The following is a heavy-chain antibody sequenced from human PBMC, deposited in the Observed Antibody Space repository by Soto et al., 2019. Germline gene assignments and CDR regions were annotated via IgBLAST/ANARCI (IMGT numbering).Heavy chain of an antibody. CDR3: ARDGSAGPDY. V-gene: IGHV3-21*01. CDR1: GFTFSSYS. J-gene: IGHJ4*02. Sequence: PGGSLRLSCAASGFTFSSYSMNWVRQAPGKGLEWVSSISSSSSYIYYADSVKGRFTISRDNAKNSLYLQMNSLRAEDTDVYYCARDGSAGPDYWGKGTLVTVSS. D-gene: IGHD3-10*01. CDR2: ISSSSSYI.